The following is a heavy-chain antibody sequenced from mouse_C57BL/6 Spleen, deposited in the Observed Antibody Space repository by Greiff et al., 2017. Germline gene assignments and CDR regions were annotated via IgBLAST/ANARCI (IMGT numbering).Heavy chain of an antibody. Sequence: QVQLQQSGAELVKPGASVKLSCKASGYTFTEYTIHWVKQRSGQGLEWIGWFYPGSGSIKYNEKFKDKATLTADKPSSTVYMELSRLTSEGSAVYFCSRHEKSYYGSIFYAMDYWGQGTSVTVSS. V-gene: IGHV1-62-2*01. CDR2: FYPGSGSI. D-gene: IGHD1-1*01. J-gene: IGHJ4*01. CDR3: SRHEKSYYGSIFYAMDY. CDR1: GYTFTEYT.